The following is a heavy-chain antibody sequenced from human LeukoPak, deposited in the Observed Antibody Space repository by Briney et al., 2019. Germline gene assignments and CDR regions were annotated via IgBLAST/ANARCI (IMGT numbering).Heavy chain of an antibody. J-gene: IGHJ4*02. Sequence: PGGSLRLSCAASGFTFSSYAMSWIRQAPGKGLEWVSVIYSGGSTYYADSVKGRFTISRDNSKNTLYLQMNSLRAEDTAVYFCARESNYYYSSGYYRPLGDWGQGTLVTVSS. CDR2: IYSGGST. CDR1: GFTFSSYA. D-gene: IGHD3-22*01. CDR3: ARESNYYYSSGYYRPLGD. V-gene: IGHV3-53*01.